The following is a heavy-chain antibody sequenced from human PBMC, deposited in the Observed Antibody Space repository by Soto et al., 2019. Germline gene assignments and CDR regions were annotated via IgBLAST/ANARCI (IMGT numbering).Heavy chain of an antibody. D-gene: IGHD3-10*01. Sequence: GESLKISCKGSGYSFTSYWIGWVRQMPGKGLEWMGIIYPGDSDTRYSPSFQGQVTISADKSITTAYLQWSSLKASDTAMKYCARHERLDISYGSGSHLDYWGQGTLVTVSS. CDR1: GYSFTSYW. V-gene: IGHV5-51*01. CDR3: ARHERLDISYGSGSHLDY. CDR2: IYPGDSDT. J-gene: IGHJ4*02.